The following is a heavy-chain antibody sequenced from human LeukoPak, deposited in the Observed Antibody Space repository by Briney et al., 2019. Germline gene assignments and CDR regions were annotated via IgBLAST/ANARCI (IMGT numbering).Heavy chain of an antibody. V-gene: IGHV3-49*04. Sequence: SLRLSCTASGLLFGDYAMTWVRQAPGKGLELVGFIRSKPYGGTAYYAASVKGRFTISRDDSITIAYLDMNGLKSEDTGVYHCTVQVIPSDKWFDPWGQGTPVTVSS. CDR3: TVQVIPSDKWFDP. CDR1: GLLFGDYA. CDR2: IRSKPYGGTA. J-gene: IGHJ5*02. D-gene: IGHD2-21*01.